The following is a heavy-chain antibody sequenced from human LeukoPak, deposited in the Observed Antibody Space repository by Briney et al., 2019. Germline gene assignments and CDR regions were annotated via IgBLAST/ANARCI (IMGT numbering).Heavy chain of an antibody. CDR3: ARVADTAMNYFDY. Sequence: SETLSLTCTVSSASISSGDYYWSWIRQPPGKGLEWIGDVYYSGSTYYNTSLKSRLTISVDTSKNQFSLKLSSVTAADTAVYYCARVADTAMNYFDYWGQGTLVTVSS. V-gene: IGHV4-30-4*08. D-gene: IGHD5-18*01. CDR1: SASISSGDYY. CDR2: VYYSGST. J-gene: IGHJ4*02.